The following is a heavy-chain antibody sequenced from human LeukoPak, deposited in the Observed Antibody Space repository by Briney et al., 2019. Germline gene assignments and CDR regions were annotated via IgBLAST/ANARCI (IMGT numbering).Heavy chain of an antibody. CDR1: GYTFTTYG. V-gene: IGHV1-69*06. CDR2: IIPIFGTA. J-gene: IGHJ4*02. CDR3: ATSLAAAGIFDY. Sequence: GASVKVSCKASGYTFTTYGISWVRQAPGQGLEWMGGIIPIFGTAIYAQKFQGRVTMTEDTSTDTAYMELSSLRSEDTAVYYCATSLAAAGIFDYWGQGTLVTVSS. D-gene: IGHD6-13*01.